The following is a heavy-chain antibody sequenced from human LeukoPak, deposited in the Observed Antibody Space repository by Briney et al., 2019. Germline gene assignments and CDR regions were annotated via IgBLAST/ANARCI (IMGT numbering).Heavy chain of an antibody. CDR2: IYYSGST. J-gene: IGHJ2*01. D-gene: IGHD3-10*01. V-gene: IGHV4-59*01. CDR3: ASHYYGSGSYPRNWYFDL. CDR1: GGSISSYY. Sequence: SETLSLTCTVSGGSISSYYWSWIRQPPGKGLEWIGYIYYSGSTNYNPSLKSRVTISVDTSKDQFSLKLSSVTAADTAVYYCASHYYGSGSYPRNWYFDLWGRGTLVTVSS.